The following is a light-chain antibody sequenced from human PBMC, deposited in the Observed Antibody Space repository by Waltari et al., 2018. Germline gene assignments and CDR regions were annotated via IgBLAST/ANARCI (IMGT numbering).Light chain of an antibody. J-gene: IGLJ2*01. CDR1: TGTVTSRHY. CDR2: DTS. V-gene: IGLV7-46*01. CDR3: LLSDSGVGV. Sequence: QAVVTQEPSLTVSPGGTVTLTCGSSTGTVTSRHYPYWFQQKPGQGPRTLIYDTSYKHSWTPARFSGSLLGGKAALTLSGAQPEDDADYYCLLSDSGVGVFGGGTKLTVL.